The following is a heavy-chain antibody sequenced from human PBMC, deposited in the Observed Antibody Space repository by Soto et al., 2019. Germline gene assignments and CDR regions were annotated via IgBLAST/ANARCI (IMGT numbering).Heavy chain of an antibody. J-gene: IGHJ4*02. V-gene: IGHV2-26*01. D-gene: IGHD5-12*01. Sequence: SGPPLLNPTETLTLTCTVSGFSLSNARMGVSWILQPPGKALEWLAHIFSNDEKSYSTSLKSRLTISKDTSKSQVVLTMTNMDPVDTATYYCARIPMATIEGYYFDYWGQGTLVTVSS. CDR3: ARIPMATIEGYYFDY. CDR1: GFSLSNARMG. CDR2: IFSNDEK.